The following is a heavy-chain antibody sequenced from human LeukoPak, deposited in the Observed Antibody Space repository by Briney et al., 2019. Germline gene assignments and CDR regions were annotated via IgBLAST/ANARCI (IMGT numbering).Heavy chain of an antibody. CDR3: ARTGYDLGY. CDR1: GYTFTGNY. Sequence: GASVKVSCKASGYTFTGNYMHWVRQAPGQGLEWMGWINPNTGGTNYAQKFQGRVTLTRDTSISTAYMGLSRLRSDDTAVYFCARTGYDLGYWGQGTLVTVSS. V-gene: IGHV1-2*02. CDR2: INPNTGGT. J-gene: IGHJ4*02. D-gene: IGHD5-12*01.